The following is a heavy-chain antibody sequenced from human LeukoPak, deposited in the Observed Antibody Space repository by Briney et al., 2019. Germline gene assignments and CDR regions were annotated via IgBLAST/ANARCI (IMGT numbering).Heavy chain of an antibody. Sequence: SETLSLTCTVSGGSISSGGYYWSWIRQHPGKGLEWIGYIYYSGSTYYNPSLKSRVTISVDTSKNQFSLKLSSVTAADTAVYYCVGRMVGAIRPFDYWGQGTLVTVSS. J-gene: IGHJ4*02. V-gene: IGHV4-31*03. CDR3: VGRMVGAIRPFDY. CDR1: GGSISSGGYY. D-gene: IGHD1-26*01. CDR2: IYYSGST.